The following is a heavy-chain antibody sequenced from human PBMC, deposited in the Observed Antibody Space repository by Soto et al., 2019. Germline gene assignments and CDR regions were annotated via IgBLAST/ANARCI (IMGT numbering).Heavy chain of an antibody. V-gene: IGHV3-23*01. Sequence: PGGSLRLSCAASGFTFSSYAMSWVRQAPGKGLEWVSAISGSGGSTYYADSVKGRFTISRDNSKNTLYLQMNSLRAEDTAVYYCAKGRCSGGSCYFDFDYWGQGTLVTVSS. CDR2: ISGSGGST. J-gene: IGHJ4*02. CDR1: GFTFSSYA. D-gene: IGHD2-15*01. CDR3: AKGRCSGGSCYFDFDY.